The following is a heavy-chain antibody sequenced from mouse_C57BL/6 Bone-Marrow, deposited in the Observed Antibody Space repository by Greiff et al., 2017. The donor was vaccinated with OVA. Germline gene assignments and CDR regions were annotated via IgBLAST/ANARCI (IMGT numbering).Heavy chain of an antibody. J-gene: IGHJ4*01. CDR1: GFTFSDYG. CDR2: ISTLAYSI. V-gene: IGHV5-15*04. Sequence: EVQGVESGGGLVQPGGSLKLSCAASGFTFSDYGMAWVRQAPRKGPEWVAFISTLAYSIYYADTVTGRFTISRENAKNTLYLEMSRLRSEDTAMYYGARRGLDYAMDYWGQGTSVTVSS. CDR3: ARRGLDYAMDY.